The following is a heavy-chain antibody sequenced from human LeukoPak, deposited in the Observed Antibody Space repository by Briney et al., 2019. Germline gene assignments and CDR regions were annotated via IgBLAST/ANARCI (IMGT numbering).Heavy chain of an antibody. J-gene: IGHJ4*02. V-gene: IGHV3-21*04. CDR2: ISMSSTYI. CDR3: ATEKGDSPDY. D-gene: IGHD3-16*01. CDR1: GFAFSSYT. Sequence: GGSLTLSCAASGFAFSSYTMHWVRPAPGKGLEWVSSISMSSTYIYYADSVKGRFTISRDNAKNSLYLQMNSLRAEDTAVYYCATEKGDSPDYWGQGTLVTVSS.